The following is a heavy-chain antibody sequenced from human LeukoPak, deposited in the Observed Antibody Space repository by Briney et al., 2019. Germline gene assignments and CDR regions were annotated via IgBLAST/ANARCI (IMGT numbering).Heavy chain of an antibody. Sequence: SETLSLTCAVTGGSLSGSYWSWIRQPPGKGLGWIGDVHENGRTYYNPSLKSRVAISVDTSKSQFSLRLSSVTAADTAVYYCARVGRIFWSGYSYNWFDPWGQGTLVTVSS. D-gene: IGHD3-3*01. CDR3: ARVGRIFWSGYSYNWFDP. CDR1: GGSLSGSY. CDR2: VHENGRT. V-gene: IGHV4-34*01. J-gene: IGHJ5*02.